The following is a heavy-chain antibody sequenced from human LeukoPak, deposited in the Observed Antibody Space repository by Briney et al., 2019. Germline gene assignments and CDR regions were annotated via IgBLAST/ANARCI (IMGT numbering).Heavy chain of an antibody. D-gene: IGHD2-21*02. CDR2: INPDATII. CDR1: GFTFSRYW. J-gene: IGHJ4*02. V-gene: IGHV3-74*01. CDR3: VRDLVLVTTPGDDLAH. Sequence: PGGSLRLSCAASGFTFSRYWMHWVRQVPGKGLVWVSRINPDATIITYADSVRGRFTISRDNAKNTLYLQLSNLRAEDTAVYYCVRDLVLVTTPGDDLAHWGQGTLVTVSS.